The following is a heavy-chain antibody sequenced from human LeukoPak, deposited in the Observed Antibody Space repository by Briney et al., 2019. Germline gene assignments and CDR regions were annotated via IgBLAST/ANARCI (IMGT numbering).Heavy chain of an antibody. V-gene: IGHV4-59*01. CDR3: EGSSYDFWSGYSSMDV. Sequence: SETLSLTCTVSGGSISSYYWSWIRQPPGKGLEWIGYIYYSGSTNYNPSLKSRVTISVDTSKNQFSLKLSSVTAADTAVYYREGSSYDFWSGYSSMDVWGQGTTVTVSS. CDR1: GGSISSYY. CDR2: IYYSGST. J-gene: IGHJ6*02. D-gene: IGHD3-3*01.